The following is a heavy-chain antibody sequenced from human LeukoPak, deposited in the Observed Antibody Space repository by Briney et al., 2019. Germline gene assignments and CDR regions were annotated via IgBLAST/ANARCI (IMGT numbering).Heavy chain of an antibody. CDR1: GFTFSSYA. J-gene: IGHJ3*02. V-gene: IGHV3-23*01. CDR2: ISGSGGST. Sequence: PGGSLRLSCAASGFTFSSYAMSWVRQAPGKGLEWVSAISGSGGSTYYADSVKGRFTISRDNSKNTLYLQMNSLRAEDTAVYYCAKDLTSGYDYAAFDIWGQGTMVTVPS. D-gene: IGHD5-12*01. CDR3: AKDLTSGYDYAAFDI.